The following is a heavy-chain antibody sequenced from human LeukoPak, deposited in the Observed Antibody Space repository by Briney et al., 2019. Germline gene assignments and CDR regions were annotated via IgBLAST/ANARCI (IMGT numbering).Heavy chain of an antibody. CDR1: GFTFSSYW. V-gene: IGHV3-74*01. D-gene: IGHD3-16*02. CDR3: ARDLDDYVWGSYRYSFFDY. J-gene: IGHJ4*02. Sequence: GGSLRLSCAASGFTFSSYWMHWVRQAPEKGLVWVSRINSDGSSTSYADSVKGRFTISRDNAKNTLYLQMNSLRAEDTAVYYCARDLDDYVWGSYRYSFFDYWGQGTLVTVSS. CDR2: INSDGSST.